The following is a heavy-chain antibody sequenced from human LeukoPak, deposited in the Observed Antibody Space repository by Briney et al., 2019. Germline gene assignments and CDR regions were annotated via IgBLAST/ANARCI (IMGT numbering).Heavy chain of an antibody. CDR3: ARETSIAVAGTSYGMDV. CDR1: GFTFSSYE. D-gene: IGHD6-19*01. J-gene: IGHJ6*02. CDR2: ISSSGSTI. Sequence: GGSLRLSCAASGFTFSSYEMNWVREAPGKGLEGVSYISSSGSTIYYADSVKGRFTISRDNAKNSLYLQMNSLRAEDTAVYYCARETSIAVAGTSYGMDVWGQGTTVTVSS. V-gene: IGHV3-48*03.